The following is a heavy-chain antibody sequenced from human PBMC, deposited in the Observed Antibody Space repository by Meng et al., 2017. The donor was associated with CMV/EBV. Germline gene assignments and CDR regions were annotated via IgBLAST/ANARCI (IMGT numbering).Heavy chain of an antibody. J-gene: IGHJ6*02. CDR2: ISYDGSNK. Sequence: GGSLRLSCAASGFTFSSYAMHWVRQAPGKGLEWVAVISYDGSNKYYADSVKGRFTISRDNSKNTLYLQMNSLRAEDTAVYYCAREGSSSSLAFYYYYYGMDVWGQGTTVTVSS. D-gene: IGHD6-6*01. CDR1: GFTFSSYA. CDR3: AREGSSSSLAFYYYYYGMDV. V-gene: IGHV3-30-3*01.